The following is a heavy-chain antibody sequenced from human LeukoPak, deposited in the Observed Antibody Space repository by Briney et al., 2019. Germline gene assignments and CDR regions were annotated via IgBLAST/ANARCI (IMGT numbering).Heavy chain of an antibody. J-gene: IGHJ4*02. Sequence: GGSLRRSCAASGFTFSSYSMNWVRQAPGKGLEWVSSISSSSSYIYYADSVKGRFTISRDNAKNSLYLQMNSLRAEDTAVYYCARDEVRGAAFDYWGQGTLVTVSS. D-gene: IGHD3-10*01. V-gene: IGHV3-21*01. CDR1: GFTFSSYS. CDR2: ISSSSSYI. CDR3: ARDEVRGAAFDY.